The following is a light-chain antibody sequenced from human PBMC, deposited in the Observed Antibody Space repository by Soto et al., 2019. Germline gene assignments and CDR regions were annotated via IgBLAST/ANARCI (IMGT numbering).Light chain of an antibody. CDR1: SGHSSYA. J-gene: IGLJ2*01. V-gene: IGLV4-69*01. CDR2: LNSDGSH. CDR3: QTWGTGLV. Sequence: QLVLTQSPSASASLGASVELTCTLSSGHSSYAIAWHQQQPEKGPRYLMKLNSDGSHSKGDGIPDRFSGSSSGAERFLTIFSLQSEDEADYYCQTWGTGLVFGGGTKLTVL.